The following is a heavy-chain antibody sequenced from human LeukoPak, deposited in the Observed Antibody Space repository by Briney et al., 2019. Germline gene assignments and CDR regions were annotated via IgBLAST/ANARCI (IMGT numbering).Heavy chain of an antibody. V-gene: IGHV3-7*01. Sequence: GGSLRLSCAASGFTFSSYWMNWVRQAPGKGLEWVANIKQDGSEKYYVDSVKGRFTISRDNAKNSLYLQMNSLRAEDTAVYYCVGAAGTNDYWGQGTLVTVSS. CDR3: VGAAGTNDY. CDR2: IKQDGSEK. CDR1: GFTFSSYW. D-gene: IGHD6-13*01. J-gene: IGHJ4*02.